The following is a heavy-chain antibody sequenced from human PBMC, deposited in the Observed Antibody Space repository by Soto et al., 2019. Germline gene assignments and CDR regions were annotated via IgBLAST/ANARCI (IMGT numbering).Heavy chain of an antibody. CDR3: ARDKTGGYDFWSGSQIPYYGMDV. CDR2: ISSSSSYI. D-gene: IGHD3-3*01. J-gene: IGHJ6*02. Sequence: LRLSCAASGFTFSSYSMNWVRQAPGKGLEWVSSISSSSSYIYYADSVKGRFTISRDNAKNSLYLQMNSLRAEDTAVYYCARDKTGGYDFWSGSQIPYYGMDVWGQGTTVTVSS. CDR1: GFTFSSYS. V-gene: IGHV3-21*01.